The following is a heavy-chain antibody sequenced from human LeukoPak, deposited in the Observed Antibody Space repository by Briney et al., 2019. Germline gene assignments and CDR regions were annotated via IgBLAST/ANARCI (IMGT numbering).Heavy chain of an antibody. CDR2: ISSSSSTI. CDR1: GFTFSSYS. D-gene: IGHD3-10*01. V-gene: IGHV3-48*02. Sequence: RPGGPLRLSCAASGFTFSSYSMNWVRQAPGKGLEWVSYISSSSSTIYYADSVKGRFTISRDNAKNSLYLQMNSLRDEDTAVYYCARSLEAMVQGVTLDYWGQGTLVTVSS. J-gene: IGHJ4*02. CDR3: ARSLEAMVQGVTLDY.